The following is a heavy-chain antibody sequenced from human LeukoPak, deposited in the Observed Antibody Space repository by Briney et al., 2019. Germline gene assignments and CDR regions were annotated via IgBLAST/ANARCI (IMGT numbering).Heavy chain of an antibody. CDR1: GFTFSRHA. CDR2: ISGSGGST. V-gene: IGHV3-23*01. D-gene: IGHD2-2*01. J-gene: IGHJ4*02. CDR3: AKGTIGYCSSTSCYYFDY. Sequence: GSLRLSFAASGFTFSRHAMGWVRQAPGKGLEWGSAISGSGGSTYYADSVKGRFTISRDNSKNTLYLQMNSLRAEDTAVYYCAKGTIGYCSSTSCYYFDYWGQGTLVTVSS.